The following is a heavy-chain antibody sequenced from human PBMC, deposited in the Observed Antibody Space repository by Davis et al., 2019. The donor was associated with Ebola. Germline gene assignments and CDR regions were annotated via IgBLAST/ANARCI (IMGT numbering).Heavy chain of an antibody. D-gene: IGHD3-16*01. J-gene: IGHJ4*02. CDR3: VRFGLGAY. Sequence: PSETLSLTCSVSDGSISGHYWNWFRQPPGKGLEWIGFISGSGRTSYNPSLKSRITISADTSKNQFSLKLRSVTAADTAVYYCVRFGLGAYWGQGTLVTVSS. CDR2: ISGSGRT. CDR1: DGSISGHY. V-gene: IGHV4-59*11.